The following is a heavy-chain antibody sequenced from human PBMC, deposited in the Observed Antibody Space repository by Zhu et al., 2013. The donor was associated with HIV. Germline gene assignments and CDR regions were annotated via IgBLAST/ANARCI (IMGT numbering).Heavy chain of an antibody. Sequence: QVQLVQSGAEVKKPGSSVKVSCKASGGTFSSYAISWVRQAPGQGLEWMGGIIPIFGTANYAQKFQGRVTITADKSTSTAYMELSSLRSEDTAVYYCARAHTKSGTYCSGGSCLYYYFDYWGQGTLVTVSS. J-gene: IGHJ4*02. CDR3: ARAHTKSGTYCSGGSCLYYYFDY. V-gene: IGHV1-69*06. CDR2: IIPIFGTA. D-gene: IGHD2-15*01. CDR1: GGTFSSYA.